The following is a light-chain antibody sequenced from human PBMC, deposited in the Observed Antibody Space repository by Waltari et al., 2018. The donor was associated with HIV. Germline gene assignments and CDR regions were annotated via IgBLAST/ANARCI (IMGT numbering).Light chain of an antibody. CDR1: QSVLYDSKNENY. Sequence: IVITQSPDSLAVSVGEWATINCRSSQSVLYDSKNENYLSWYQQKPGQPPKLLLYWASTRESGVPDRFSGSGSGTDFTLTISSLQAEDVAVYYCQQYFDTPTFGQGTKVEIK. CDR2: WAS. J-gene: IGKJ1*01. CDR3: QQYFDTPT. V-gene: IGKV4-1*01.